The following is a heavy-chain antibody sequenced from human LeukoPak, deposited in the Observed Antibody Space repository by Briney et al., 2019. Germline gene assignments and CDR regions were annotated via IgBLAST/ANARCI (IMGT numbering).Heavy chain of an antibody. Sequence: GGSLRLSCAASGFTFSSYSMNWVRQAPGKGLEWVSYISSSSSTIYYADSVKGRFTISRDNAKNSLYLQMNSLRAEDMALYYCAKAVERGYSYGYYFDHWGQGTLVTVSS. J-gene: IGHJ4*02. D-gene: IGHD5-18*01. CDR3: AKAVERGYSYGYYFDH. CDR1: GFTFSSYS. V-gene: IGHV3-48*04. CDR2: ISSSSSTI.